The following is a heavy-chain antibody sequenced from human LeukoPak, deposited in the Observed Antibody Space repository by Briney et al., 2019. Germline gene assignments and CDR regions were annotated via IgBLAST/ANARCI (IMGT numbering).Heavy chain of an antibody. Sequence: GASVKVSCKASGGTFSSYAISWVRQAPGQGLEWMGGIIPIFGTANYAQKFQGRVTITTDESTSTAYMELSSLRSEDTAVYYCARVPSTADYSNYERAYYYYYMDVWGKGTTVTVSS. J-gene: IGHJ6*03. CDR2: IIPIFGTA. CDR3: ARVPSTADYSNYERAYYYYYMDV. CDR1: GGTFSSYA. V-gene: IGHV1-69*05. D-gene: IGHD4-11*01.